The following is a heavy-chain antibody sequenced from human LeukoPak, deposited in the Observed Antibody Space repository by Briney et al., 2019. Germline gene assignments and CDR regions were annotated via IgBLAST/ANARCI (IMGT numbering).Heavy chain of an antibody. Sequence: SETLSLTCTVSGGSISSYYWSWIRQPAGKGLEWIGRIYTSGSTNYNPSLKSRVTMSVDTSKNQFSLKLSSVTAADTAVYYCARGDSSYYYDSSGYHYWGQGTLVTVSS. D-gene: IGHD3-22*01. V-gene: IGHV4-4*07. CDR3: ARGDSSYYYDSSGYHY. CDR1: GGSISSYY. CDR2: IYTSGST. J-gene: IGHJ4*02.